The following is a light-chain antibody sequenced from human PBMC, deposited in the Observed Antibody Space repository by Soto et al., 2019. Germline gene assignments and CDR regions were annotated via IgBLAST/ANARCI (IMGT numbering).Light chain of an antibody. J-gene: IGKJ1*01. CDR1: QSVSNND. CDR3: QQYGSSGT. V-gene: IGKV3-20*01. CDR2: GAS. Sequence: EIVLAQSPGTLSLSPGERATLSCRASQSVSNNDLAWYQQKPGPAPRLLISGASNGATGIHDRFSGSGSGTDFTLTISRLEPEDFAVYYCQQYGSSGTFGQGTKVDIK.